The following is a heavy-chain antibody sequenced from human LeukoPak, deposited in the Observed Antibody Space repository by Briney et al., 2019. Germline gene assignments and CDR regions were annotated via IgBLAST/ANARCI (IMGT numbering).Heavy chain of an antibody. CDR2: INHSGST. CDR1: GGSFSGYY. J-gene: IGHJ3*02. V-gene: IGHV4-34*01. CDR3: ARGIGTSYDSSRDAFDI. Sequence: PSETLSLTCAVYGGSFSGYYWSWIRQPPGKGLEWIGEINHSGSTNYNPSLKSRVTISVDTSKNQFSLKLSSVTAADTAVYYCARGIGTSYDSSRDAFDIWGQGTMVTVSS. D-gene: IGHD3-22*01.